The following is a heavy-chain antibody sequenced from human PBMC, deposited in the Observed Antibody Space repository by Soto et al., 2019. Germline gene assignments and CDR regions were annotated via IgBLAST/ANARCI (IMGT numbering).Heavy chain of an antibody. CDR3: AKGGAAARKILTASDY. Sequence: EGQLLDSGGGLVQPGGSLRLSCAASGFTFSSYAMSWVRQAPGKGLEWVSAISGSGGSTYYADSVKGRFTISRDNSKNTLYLQMNSLRAEDTAVYYCAKGGAAARKILTASDYWGQGTLVTVSS. CDR2: ISGSGGST. J-gene: IGHJ4*02. V-gene: IGHV3-23*01. D-gene: IGHD3-9*01. CDR1: GFTFSSYA.